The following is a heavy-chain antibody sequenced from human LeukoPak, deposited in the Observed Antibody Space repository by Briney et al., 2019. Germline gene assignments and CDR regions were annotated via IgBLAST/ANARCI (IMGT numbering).Heavy chain of an antibody. Sequence: SETLSLTCAVYGGSFSGYYWSWIRQPPGKGLEWIGEINHSGSTNYNPSLKSRVTISADTSKNQFSLKLSSVTAADTAVYYCARAGDGMDVWGQGTTVTVSS. V-gene: IGHV4-34*01. CDR2: INHSGST. CDR1: GGSFSGYY. J-gene: IGHJ6*02. CDR3: ARAGDGMDV.